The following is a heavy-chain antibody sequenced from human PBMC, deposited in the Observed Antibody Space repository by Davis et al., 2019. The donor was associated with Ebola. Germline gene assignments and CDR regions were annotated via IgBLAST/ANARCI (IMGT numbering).Heavy chain of an antibody. CDR3: AKDRRNYYFDY. J-gene: IGHJ4*02. Sequence: PGGSLRLSCAASGFTFSSYAMHWVRQAPGKGLEWVAVISYDGSNKYYADSVKGRFTISRDNSKNTLYLQMNSLRAEDTAVYYCAKDRRNYYFDYWGQGTLVTVSS. D-gene: IGHD1-14*01. CDR2: ISYDGSNK. CDR1: GFTFSSYA. V-gene: IGHV3-30-3*01.